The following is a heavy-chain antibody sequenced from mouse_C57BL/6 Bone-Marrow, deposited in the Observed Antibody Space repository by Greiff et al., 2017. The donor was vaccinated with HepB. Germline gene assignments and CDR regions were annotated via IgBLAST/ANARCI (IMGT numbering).Heavy chain of an antibody. Sequence: EVQGVESGGDLVKPGGSLKLSCAASGFTFSSYGMSWVRQTPDKRLEWVATISSGGSYTYYPDSVKGRFTISRDNAKNTLYLQMSSLKSEDTAMYYCARQVVARAMDYWGQGTSVTVSS. CDR3: ARQVVARAMDY. D-gene: IGHD1-1*01. V-gene: IGHV5-6*01. J-gene: IGHJ4*01. CDR1: GFTFSSYG. CDR2: ISSGGSYT.